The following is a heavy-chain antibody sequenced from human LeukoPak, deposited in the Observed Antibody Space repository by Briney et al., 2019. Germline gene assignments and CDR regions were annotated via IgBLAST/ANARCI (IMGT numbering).Heavy chain of an antibody. CDR1: GFTFSDYY. CDR3: AKFSPMTASHYFDF. Sequence: PGGSLRLSCVASGFTFSDYYMSWIRQAPGKGLEWVSYISPSSSYTDYADSVKGRFTISRDNAKNSLYLQMNSLRAEDTAVYSCAKFSPMTASHYFDFWGQGTLVTVSS. V-gene: IGHV3-11*03. D-gene: IGHD2-21*02. CDR2: ISPSSSYT. J-gene: IGHJ4*02.